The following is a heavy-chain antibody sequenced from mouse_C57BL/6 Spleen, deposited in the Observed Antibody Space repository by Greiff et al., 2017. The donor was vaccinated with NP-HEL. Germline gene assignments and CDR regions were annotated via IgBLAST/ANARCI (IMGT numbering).Heavy chain of an antibody. Sequence: EVQLQQSGAELVRPGASVKLSCTASGFNIKDDYMHWVKQRPEQGLEWIGWIDPENGDTEYASKFQGKATITADKSSNTAYLQLSSLTSDDTAVYYCTTRYGSGDWGQGTTRTVSS. V-gene: IGHV14-4*01. CDR3: TTRYGSGD. J-gene: IGHJ2*01. CDR2: IDPENGDT. D-gene: IGHD1-1*01. CDR1: GFNIKDDY.